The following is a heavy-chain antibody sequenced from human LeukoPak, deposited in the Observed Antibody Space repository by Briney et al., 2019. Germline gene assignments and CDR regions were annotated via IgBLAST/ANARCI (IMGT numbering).Heavy chain of an antibody. CDR3: AKDSAAVYCGGDCYLDY. D-gene: IGHD2-21*02. CDR2: ISWNSGSI. CDR1: GFTFDDYA. Sequence: GGSLRLYCEASGFTFDDYAMHWVRQAPGKGLEWVSGISWNSGSIGYADSVKGRFTISRDNAKNSLYLQMNSLRAEDTALYYCAKDSAAVYCGGDCYLDYWGQGTLVTVSS. J-gene: IGHJ4*02. V-gene: IGHV3-9*01.